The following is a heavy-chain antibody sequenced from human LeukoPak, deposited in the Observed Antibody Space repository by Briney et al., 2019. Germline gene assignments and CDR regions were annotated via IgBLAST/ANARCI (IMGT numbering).Heavy chain of an antibody. CDR3: AREGIAVALEWAFDI. Sequence: PSETLSLTCTVSGGSISSYYWSWIRQPPGKGLEWIGYIYYSGSTNYNPSLKSRVTISVDTSKNQFSLKLGSVTAADTAVYYCAREGIAVALEWAFDIWGQGTMVTVSS. D-gene: IGHD6-19*01. J-gene: IGHJ3*02. CDR2: IYYSGST. CDR1: GGSISSYY. V-gene: IGHV4-59*01.